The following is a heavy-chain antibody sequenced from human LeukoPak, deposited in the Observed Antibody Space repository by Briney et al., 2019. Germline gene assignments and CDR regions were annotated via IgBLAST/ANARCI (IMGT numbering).Heavy chain of an antibody. D-gene: IGHD2-21*02. V-gene: IGHV1-18*01. CDR1: GYTFTNYG. Sequence: ASVKVSCKASGYTFTNYGISWVRQAPGQGLEWMGWISAYNANTNFAQKLQGRVTMTTDTSTSTAYMELRSLRSDDTAVYYCARDRAYCGGDCYWGYNWFDPWGQGTLVTVSS. CDR3: ARDRAYCGGDCYWGYNWFDP. CDR2: ISAYNANT. J-gene: IGHJ5*02.